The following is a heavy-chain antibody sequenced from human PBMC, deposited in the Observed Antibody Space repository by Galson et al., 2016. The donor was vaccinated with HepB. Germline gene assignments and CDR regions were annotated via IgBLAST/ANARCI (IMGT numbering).Heavy chain of an antibody. CDR2: ISHSGNTR. CDR1: GFSFNDFY. CDR3: ARDVNNWTGDRRLFDL. J-gene: IGHJ4*02. V-gene: IGHV3-11*01. D-gene: IGHD1-1*01. Sequence: SLRLSCAASGFSFNDFYMSWIRQPPGKALEWISYISHSGNTREYADSVKGRFTVSRDNNKHSVYLQLNSLRAEDTALYYCARDVNNWTGDRRLFDLWGQGTLVAVSS.